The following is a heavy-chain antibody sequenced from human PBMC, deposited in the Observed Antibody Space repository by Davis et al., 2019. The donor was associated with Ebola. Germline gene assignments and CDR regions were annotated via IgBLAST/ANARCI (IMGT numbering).Heavy chain of an antibody. V-gene: IGHV3-23*01. Sequence: GGSRRLSCAASGFTFSSYAMSWVRQAPGKGLEWVSAISGSGGSTYYADSVKGRFTISRDNSKNTLYLQMNSLRAEDTAVYYCANGYGGAARFDYWGQGTLVTVSS. J-gene: IGHJ4*02. CDR3: ANGYGGAARFDY. CDR2: ISGSGGST. D-gene: IGHD6-6*01. CDR1: GFTFSSYA.